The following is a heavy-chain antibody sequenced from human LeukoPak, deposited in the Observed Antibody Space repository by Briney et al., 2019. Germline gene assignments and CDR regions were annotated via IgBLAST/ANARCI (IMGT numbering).Heavy chain of an antibody. V-gene: IGHV3-11*05. D-gene: IGHD5-24*01. CDR3: ARVYSDGYNSYFDY. Sequence: GGSLRLSCAASGFTFSDYYMSWIRQAPGKGLEWVSYISSSSSYTNYADSVKGRFTISRDNAKNSLYLRMNSLRAEDTAVYYCARVYSDGYNSYFDYWGQGTLVTVSS. J-gene: IGHJ4*02. CDR1: GFTFSDYY. CDR2: ISSSSSYT.